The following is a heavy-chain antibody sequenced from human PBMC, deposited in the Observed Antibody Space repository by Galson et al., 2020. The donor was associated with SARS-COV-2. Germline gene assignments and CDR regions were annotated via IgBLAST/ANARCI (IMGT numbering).Heavy chain of an antibody. V-gene: IGHV5-51*01. Sequence: KIGESLKISCKCSGYSFTSYWIGLVRPMPGKGLGLMGIIDPGDSETRYRPSFQGQVTISADKSISTAYLQWSSLKATDTAMYYSARRGYPYYYGMDVWGQGTTVTVSS. J-gene: IGHJ6*02. CDR2: IDPGDSET. D-gene: IGHD3-22*01. CDR1: GYSFTSYW. CDR3: ARRGYPYYYGMDV.